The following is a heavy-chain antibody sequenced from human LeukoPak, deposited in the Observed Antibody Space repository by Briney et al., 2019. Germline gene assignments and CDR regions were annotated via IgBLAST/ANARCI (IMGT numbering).Heavy chain of an antibody. D-gene: IGHD3-16*01. Sequence: GGTLRLSCAASGFTFSNYGMNWVRQTPGKGLEWVSSISGSGVSTYYADSVKGRFTISRDNSKNTVSLQMNSLRGDDTAVYYCAKDDAWGRYKDWGQGTLVTVSS. CDR2: ISGSGVST. CDR3: AKDDAWGRYKD. V-gene: IGHV3-23*01. J-gene: IGHJ1*01. CDR1: GFTFSNYG.